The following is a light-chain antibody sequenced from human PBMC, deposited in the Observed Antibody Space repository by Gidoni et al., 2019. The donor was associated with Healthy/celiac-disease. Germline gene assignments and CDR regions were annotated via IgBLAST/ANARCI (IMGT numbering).Light chain of an antibody. CDR1: QSVSSY. V-gene: IGKV3-11*01. J-gene: IGKJ4*01. Sequence: DIVLTQSPATLSLSPGERATLSCRASQSVSSYLAWYQQKPGQAPRLLIYDASNRATGIPARFSGSWSWTDFTLTISSLEPEDFAVYYFQQRSNWPPRVTFGGGTKVEIK. CDR3: QQRSNWPPRVT. CDR2: DAS.